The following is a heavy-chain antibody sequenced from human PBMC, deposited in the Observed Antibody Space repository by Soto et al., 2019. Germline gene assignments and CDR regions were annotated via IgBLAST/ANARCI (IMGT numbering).Heavy chain of an antibody. J-gene: IGHJ6*02. D-gene: IGHD3-10*01. V-gene: IGHV1-2*02. CDR1: GYTFTGYY. CDR3: ARDRDYYYGMDV. CDR2: INPNRGGT. Sequence: QVQPVQSGAEAKKPGAAVKVSCKASGYTFTGYYMHWVRQAPAQGLEWLGWINPNRGGTNYAQKVQGRFTMTRDTSISTAYMELSRLRSDDTAVYYCARDRDYYYGMDVWGQGTTVTVSS.